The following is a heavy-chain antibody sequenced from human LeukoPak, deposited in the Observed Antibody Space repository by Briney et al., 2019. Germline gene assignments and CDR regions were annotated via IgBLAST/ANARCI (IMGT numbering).Heavy chain of an antibody. CDR2: ISTYSGNT. D-gene: IGHD3-22*01. V-gene: IGHV1-18*01. CDR3: ARVGYYDRSGFYSVPLY. CDR1: GYTFTNYG. Sequence: ASVKVSCKASGYTFTNYGISWVRQAPGQGLEWMGWISTYSGNTNYIQKLQGRVTMTTDTSTSTAYMELRSLRSDDTAVYYCARVGYYDRSGFYSVPLYWGRGTLVIVSS. J-gene: IGHJ4*02.